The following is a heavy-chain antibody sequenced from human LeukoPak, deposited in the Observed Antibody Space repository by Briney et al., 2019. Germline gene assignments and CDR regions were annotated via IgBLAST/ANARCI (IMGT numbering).Heavy chain of an antibody. J-gene: IGHJ5*02. Sequence: EASVKVSCKPSGYTFTSYDINWVRQATGQGLEWMGWMNPNSGNTGYAQKFQGRVTITRNTSISTAYMELSSLRSEDTAVYYCARGNYDFWSGYLDWFDPWGQGTLVTVSS. D-gene: IGHD3-3*01. V-gene: IGHV1-8*03. CDR3: ARGNYDFWSGYLDWFDP. CDR2: MNPNSGNT. CDR1: GYTFTSYD.